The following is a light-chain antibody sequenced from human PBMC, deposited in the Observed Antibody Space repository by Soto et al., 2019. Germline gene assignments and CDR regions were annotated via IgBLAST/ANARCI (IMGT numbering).Light chain of an antibody. V-gene: IGLV2-14*01. CDR2: DVS. J-gene: IGLJ2*01. Sequence: QSALTQPASVSGSPGQSNTISCTGTSSDVVAYNYVSWYQQHPVKAPKLMIYDVSSRPSGISNRFSGSKSGNTASLTISGVQAEDEADYYCSSYASSSTVIFGGGTKLTVL. CDR3: SSYASSSTVI. CDR1: SSDVVAYNY.